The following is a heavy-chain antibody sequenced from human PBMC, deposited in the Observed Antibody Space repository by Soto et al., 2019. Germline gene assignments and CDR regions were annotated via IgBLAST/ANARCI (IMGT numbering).Heavy chain of an antibody. D-gene: IGHD3-3*01. V-gene: IGHV1-18*01. CDR1: GYTFTSYG. CDR3: ARVGPPYDFWSGYYTDNWFDP. CDR2: ISAYNGNT. J-gene: IGHJ5*02. Sequence: ASVKVSCKASGYTFTSYGISWVRQAPGQGLEWMGWISAYNGNTNYAQKFQGRVTITRDTSASTAYMELSSLRSEDTAVYYCARVGPPYDFWSGYYTDNWFDPWGQGNLVTVSS.